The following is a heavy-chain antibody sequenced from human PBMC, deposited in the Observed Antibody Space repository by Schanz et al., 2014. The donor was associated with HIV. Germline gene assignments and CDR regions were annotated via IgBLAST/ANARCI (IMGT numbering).Heavy chain of an antibody. V-gene: IGHV3-23*05. Sequence: EVKLSESGGGLVQPGGSLRLSCVASGFVFRDFAMAWVRQAPGKGLEWVSAVTNSGSYVNYADSVKGRFTMSRDNSKNTLSLQMDSLRVDDTAIYYCAKRSGRSFGYFDSWGQGLLVTVSS. J-gene: IGHJ4*02. CDR2: VTNSGSYV. CDR1: GFVFRDFA. CDR3: AKRSGRSFGYFDS. D-gene: IGHD2-15*01.